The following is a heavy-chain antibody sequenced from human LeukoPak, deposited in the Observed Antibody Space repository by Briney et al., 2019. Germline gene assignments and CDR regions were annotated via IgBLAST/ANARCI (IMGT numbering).Heavy chain of an antibody. CDR1: GYTFTSYA. D-gene: IGHD6-13*01. CDR2: INTNTGNP. V-gene: IGHV7-4-1*02. Sequence: ASVKVSCKASGYTFTSYAMNWVRQAPGQGLEWMGWINTNTGNPTYAQGFTGRFVFSLDTSVSTAYLQISSLKAEDTAVYYCARPNQAHSSSWHGPTDYWGQGTLVTVSS. J-gene: IGHJ4*02. CDR3: ARPNQAHSSSWHGPTDY.